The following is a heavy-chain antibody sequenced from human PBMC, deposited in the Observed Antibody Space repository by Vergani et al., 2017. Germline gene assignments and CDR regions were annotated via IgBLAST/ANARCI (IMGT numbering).Heavy chain of an antibody. D-gene: IGHD3-3*01. CDR1: GASVNRANYY. J-gene: IGHJ6*03. Sequence: QVQLQESGPGLVKPSETLSLTCTVSGASVNRANYYWSWIRQTPGTGLEWIGFIYHSGGTSYSPSLKSRVTISLDTSKNQFSLKVASVTAADTAMYYCARLCYDFWSGYYGYYYMDVWGKGTTVTVSS. V-gene: IGHV4-61*01. CDR2: IYHSGGT. CDR3: ARLCYDFWSGYYGYYYMDV.